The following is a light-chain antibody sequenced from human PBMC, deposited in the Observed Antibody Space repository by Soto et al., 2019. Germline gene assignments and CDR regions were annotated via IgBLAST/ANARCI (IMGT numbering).Light chain of an antibody. CDR2: GAS. Sequence: EIVMTQTPATLSLSPGERATLSFSASQSVSTDLAWYQQKPGQAPRLLIRGASTRATGIPARFSGSGSGTEFTLSISSLQSEDFAVYYCQHYNNWPITFGQGTLLEI. CDR1: QSVSTD. J-gene: IGKJ5*01. CDR3: QHYNNWPIT. V-gene: IGKV3-15*01.